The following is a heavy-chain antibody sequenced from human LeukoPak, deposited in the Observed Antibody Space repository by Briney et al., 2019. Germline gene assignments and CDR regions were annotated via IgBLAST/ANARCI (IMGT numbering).Heavy chain of an antibody. Sequence: GGSLRLSRAASGFAISNYAMSWVRQAPGKGLEWVSAISGTSGRSGSTYYADSVKGRFTISRDNSKNTLYLQMNTLRAEDTAVYSCAKGASGSYHTPYDYWGQGTLVTVSS. D-gene: IGHD1-26*01. J-gene: IGHJ4*02. V-gene: IGHV3-23*01. CDR1: GFAISNYA. CDR3: AKGASGSYHTPYDY. CDR2: ISGTSGRSGST.